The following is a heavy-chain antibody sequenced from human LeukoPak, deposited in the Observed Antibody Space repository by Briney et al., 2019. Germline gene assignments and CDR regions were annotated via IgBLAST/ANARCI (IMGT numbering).Heavy chain of an antibody. Sequence: GGSLRLSCAASGFTFSTFAMHWVRQAPGKGLEWVALTSYDESNRGYADSVKGRYTISRDNSKNTLYLQMNNLRVEDMAVYYCARDLPPLDYWGQGTLVTVSS. CDR3: ARDLPPLDY. CDR2: TSYDESNR. CDR1: GFTFSTFA. V-gene: IGHV3-30-3*01. J-gene: IGHJ4*02.